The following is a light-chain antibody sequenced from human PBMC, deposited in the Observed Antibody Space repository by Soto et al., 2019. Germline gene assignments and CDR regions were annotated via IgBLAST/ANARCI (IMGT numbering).Light chain of an antibody. Sequence: QSALTQPASVSGSPGQSITISCTGISSDVGGYNYVSWYQQHPGKAPKLMIYDVSNRPSGVSNRFSGSKSGNTASLTISGLQAEDEADYYCSSYTSSSTLLYVFGTGTKLTV. V-gene: IGLV2-14*01. CDR1: SSDVGGYNY. CDR2: DVS. J-gene: IGLJ1*01. CDR3: SSYTSSSTLLYV.